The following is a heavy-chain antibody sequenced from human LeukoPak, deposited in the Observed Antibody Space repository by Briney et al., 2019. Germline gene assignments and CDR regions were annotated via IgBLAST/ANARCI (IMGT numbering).Heavy chain of an antibody. D-gene: IGHD6-19*01. CDR3: AKAEQWLGYYFDY. Sequence: PGGSLRLSCAASGFTFSSYGMHWVRQAPGKGLEWAAVISYDGSNKYYADSVKGRFNLSRDNSKNTLYLQMNSLRAEDTAVYYCAKAEQWLGYYFDYWGQGTLVTVSS. CDR1: GFTFSSYG. V-gene: IGHV3-30*18. CDR2: ISYDGSNK. J-gene: IGHJ4*02.